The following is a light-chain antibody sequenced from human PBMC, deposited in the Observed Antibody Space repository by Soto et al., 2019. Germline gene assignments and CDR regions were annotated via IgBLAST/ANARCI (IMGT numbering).Light chain of an antibody. J-gene: IGKJ5*01. Sequence: DIQMTQSPSSLSASVRDRVTITCRASQGISSYLAWYQQKLGKVPKLLISAASTLQSGVPSLFSGSGSGTDFTLTISSLQPEDVATYYWQKYSSVITFGQGTRLEIK. CDR2: AAS. CDR1: QGISSY. V-gene: IGKV1-27*01. CDR3: QKYSSVIT.